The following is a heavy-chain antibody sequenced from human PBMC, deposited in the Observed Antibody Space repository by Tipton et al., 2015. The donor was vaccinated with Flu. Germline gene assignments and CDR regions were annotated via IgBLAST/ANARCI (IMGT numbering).Heavy chain of an antibody. J-gene: IGHJ6*02. V-gene: IGHV3-43D*04. CDR2: IRWDGGST. D-gene: IGHD3-3*01. CDR3: ARDHPPSITVLGEITDYFGMAV. CDR1: GFTFDDYD. Sequence: SLRLSCAASGFTFDDYDMHWVRQAPGKGLEGVSLIRWDGGSTYYADSVKGRFTISKDNAKNSLYLQMNSLRAEDTAVYYCARDHPPSITVLGEITDYFGMAVWGQGTTVTVSS.